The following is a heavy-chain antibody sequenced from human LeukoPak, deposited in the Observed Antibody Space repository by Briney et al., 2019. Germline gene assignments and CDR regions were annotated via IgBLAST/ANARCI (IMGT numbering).Heavy chain of an antibody. CDR1: GYTFTGYY. CDR2: NNPNSGGT. CDR3: ARDPRAGTFDY. V-gene: IGHV1-2*06. Sequence: AASVKVSCKASGYTFTGYYMHWVRQAPGPGLEWMGRNNPNSGGTNYAQKFQGRVTMTRETSSGSAYMELSRLRSDDTAVYYCARDPRAGTFDYWGQGTLVTVSS. J-gene: IGHJ4*02. D-gene: IGHD6-13*01.